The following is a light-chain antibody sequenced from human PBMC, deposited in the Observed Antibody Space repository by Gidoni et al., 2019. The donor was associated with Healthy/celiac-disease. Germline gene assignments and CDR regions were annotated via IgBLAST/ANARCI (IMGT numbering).Light chain of an antibody. CDR2: GNS. Sequence: QSALTQPPSVSGAPGQRVTISCTGSSSNIGAGYDVHWYQQLPVTAPQLLIYGNSSRPSGVPDRFSGSKSGTSASLAITGLQAEDEADDYCQSYDSSLSGSGVFGGGTKLTVL. V-gene: IGLV1-40*01. CDR3: QSYDSSLSGSGV. CDR1: SSNIGAGYD. J-gene: IGLJ2*01.